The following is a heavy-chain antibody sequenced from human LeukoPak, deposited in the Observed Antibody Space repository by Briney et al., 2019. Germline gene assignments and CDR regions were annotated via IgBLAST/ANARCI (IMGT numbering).Heavy chain of an antibody. CDR3: ARPNIRYCSGGACSNDGSDY. V-gene: IGHV4-39*07. CDR2: IYYSGST. D-gene: IGHD2-15*01. J-gene: IGHJ4*02. Sequence: SETLSLTCTVSGASVSGSAYYWGWIRQPPGKGLEWIGSIYYSGSTYYSPSLKSRVTISVDTSKNQFSLKLSSVTAADTAVYYCARPNIRYCSGGACSNDGSDYWGQGTLVTVSS. CDR1: GASVSGSAYY.